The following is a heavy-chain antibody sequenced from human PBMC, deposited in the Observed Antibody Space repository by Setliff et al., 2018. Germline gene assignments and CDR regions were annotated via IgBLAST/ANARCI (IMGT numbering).Heavy chain of an antibody. Sequence: SETLSLTCTVSGGSISSRTYYWSWSRQPAGKGLEWIGHLYTSWSTVYNPSLKSRVTISLDTSKNQFSLDLSSVTAADTAVYYCARVSGFLYIDVSGDGTTVTVS. D-gene: IGHD3-3*01. V-gene: IGHV4-61*09. CDR1: GGSISSRTYY. CDR3: ARVSGFLYIDV. CDR2: LYTSWST. J-gene: IGHJ6*03.